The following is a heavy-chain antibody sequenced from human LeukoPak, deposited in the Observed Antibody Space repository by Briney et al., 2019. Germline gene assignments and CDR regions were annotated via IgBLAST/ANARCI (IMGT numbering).Heavy chain of an antibody. CDR3: TRGGVDY. CDR1: GFTFTTYW. J-gene: IGHJ4*02. Sequence: GGSLRLSCAASGFTFTTYWMGWVRQAPGKGLEWVANIKQDGSEQYYVDSVKGRFTISRDNAKNTLYLQMNSLRAEDTAIYYCTRGGVDYWGQGTLVTVSS. D-gene: IGHD3-10*01. CDR2: IKQDGSEQ. V-gene: IGHV3-7*01.